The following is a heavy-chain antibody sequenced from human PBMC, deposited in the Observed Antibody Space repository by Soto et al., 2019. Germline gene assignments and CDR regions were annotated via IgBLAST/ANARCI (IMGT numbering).Heavy chain of an antibody. CDR3: AKDGTYYDFWSGYVRTYYYYYMDV. V-gene: IGHV3-23*01. CDR1: GFTFSSYA. D-gene: IGHD3-3*01. Sequence: GGSLRLSCAASGFTFSSYAMSWVRQAPGKGLEWVSAISGSGGSTYYADSVKGRFTISRDNSKNTRYLQMNSLRAEDTAVYYCAKDGTYYDFWSGYVRTYYYYYMDVWGKGTTVTVSS. J-gene: IGHJ6*03. CDR2: ISGSGGST.